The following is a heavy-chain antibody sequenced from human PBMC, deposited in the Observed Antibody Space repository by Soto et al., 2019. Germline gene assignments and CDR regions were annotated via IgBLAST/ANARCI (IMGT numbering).Heavy chain of an antibody. CDR1: GGTFSNYA. D-gene: IGHD5-12*01. CDR3: AKEGGADGYFGNWLDP. CDR2: IIPIFGTT. V-gene: IGHV1-69*15. Sequence: QVHLVQSGAEVKKPGSSVNVSCKASGGTFSNYAITWVRQAPGQGLEWVGRIIPIFGTTNVAQKFQGRVTITEDESTNTAYMELSGLRSDDTAVYYCAKEGGADGYFGNWLDPWGQGTLVTVSS. J-gene: IGHJ5*02.